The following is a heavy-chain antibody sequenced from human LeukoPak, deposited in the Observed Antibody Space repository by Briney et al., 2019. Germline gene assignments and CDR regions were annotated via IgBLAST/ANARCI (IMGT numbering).Heavy chain of an antibody. CDR1: GFTFSTYW. CDR2: IKQDGSEK. D-gene: IGHD6-19*01. J-gene: IGHJ4*02. Sequence: GGSLRLSCAASGFTFSTYWMSWVRQAPGKGLEWVGNIKQDGSEKYYVDSVKGRFTISRDNAKNSLYLQMNSLRAEDTAVYYCATQFWWAAVAGKVLDYWGQGTLVTVSS. V-gene: IGHV3-7*05. CDR3: ATQFWWAAVAGKVLDY.